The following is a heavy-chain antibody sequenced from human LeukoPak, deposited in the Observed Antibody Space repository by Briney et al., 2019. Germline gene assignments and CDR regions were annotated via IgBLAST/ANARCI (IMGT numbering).Heavy chain of an antibody. CDR3: AREVGGSGRFYGMDV. CDR1: GLTFSSNY. Sequence: GGSLRLSCAASGLTFSSNYMSWVRQAPGKGLEWVSVIYSDGSTDYVDSVKGRFTISRDNAKNTLDLQMNSLRVEDTAVYFCAREVGGSGRFYGMDVWGRGTTVTVSS. D-gene: IGHD3-10*01. V-gene: IGHV3-53*01. CDR2: IYSDGST. J-gene: IGHJ6*02.